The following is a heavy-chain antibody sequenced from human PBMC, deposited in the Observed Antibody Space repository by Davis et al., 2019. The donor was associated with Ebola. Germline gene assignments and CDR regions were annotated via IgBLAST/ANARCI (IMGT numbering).Heavy chain of an antibody. V-gene: IGHV1-18*01. J-gene: IGHJ3*02. CDR1: GGTFSTYA. Sequence: AASVKVSCKASGGTFSTYAISWVRQAPGQGLEWMGWISAFNGNTNYAQKLQGRVTMTKDTSTNTAYMELRSLRSDDTALYYWAGYSSAWGAFDIWGQGTMVAVSS. D-gene: IGHD6-19*01. CDR2: ISAFNGNT. CDR3: AGYSSAWGAFDI.